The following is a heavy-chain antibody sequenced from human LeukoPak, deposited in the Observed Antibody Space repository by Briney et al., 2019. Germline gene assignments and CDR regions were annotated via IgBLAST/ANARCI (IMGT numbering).Heavy chain of an antibody. D-gene: IGHD1-26*01. Sequence: GGSLRLSCTGSGFTFGDYAMSWFRQAPGKGLEWVSFIRSKRYGGTAEDAASVKGTFTISRDDSTSIAYLQMNSLKTEDTAVYFCTRGLLRGNAFDIWGQGTMVTVSS. CDR2: IRSKRYGGTA. J-gene: IGHJ3*02. V-gene: IGHV3-49*03. CDR3: TRGLLRGNAFDI. CDR1: GFTFGDYA.